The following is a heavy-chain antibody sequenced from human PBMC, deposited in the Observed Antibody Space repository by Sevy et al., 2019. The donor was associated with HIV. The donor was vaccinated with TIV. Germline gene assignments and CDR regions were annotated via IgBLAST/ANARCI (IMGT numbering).Heavy chain of an antibody. CDR3: ARLYSSSSGRGLDN. J-gene: IGHJ4*02. D-gene: IGHD6-6*01. V-gene: IGHV3-7*01. CDR1: GFTFGSYW. Sequence: GGSLRLSCAASGFTFGSYWMTWVRQAPGKGLEWVANIKEDGSGRFYVDSVRGRFTVSRDNAKKTLYLQMNNLRGEDTVLYYSARLYSSSSGRGLDNWGQGALVTVSS. CDR2: IKEDGSGR.